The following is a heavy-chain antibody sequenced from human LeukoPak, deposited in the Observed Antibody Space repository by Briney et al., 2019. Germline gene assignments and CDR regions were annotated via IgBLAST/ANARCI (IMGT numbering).Heavy chain of an antibody. D-gene: IGHD2-2*01. CDR1: GFTFSSNV. V-gene: IGHV3-23*01. Sequence: PGGSLRLSCVASGFTFSSNVMIWVRQAPGKGLEWVSSIPASGGSTYYADSVKGRFTISRDNSKNSLYLQLNSLRAEDTAVYYCARVAEGYCSSTSCPPYYYGMDVWGQGTTVTVSS. CDR3: ARVAEGYCSSTSCPPYYYGMDV. J-gene: IGHJ6*02. CDR2: IPASGGST.